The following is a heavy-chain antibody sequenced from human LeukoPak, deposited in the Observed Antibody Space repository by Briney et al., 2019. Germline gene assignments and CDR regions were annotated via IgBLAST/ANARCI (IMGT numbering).Heavy chain of an antibody. J-gene: IGHJ5*02. D-gene: IGHD5-12*01. Sequence: ASVKVSCKASGYTFTGYYMHWVRQAPGQGLEWMGWINPNSGGTNYAQKFQGRVTMTRDTSINTAYMELSRLRSDDTAVYYCARDRGIVATIYYWFDPWGQGTLVTVSS. CDR1: GYTFTGYY. CDR2: INPNSGGT. CDR3: ARDRGIVATIYYWFDP. V-gene: IGHV1-2*02.